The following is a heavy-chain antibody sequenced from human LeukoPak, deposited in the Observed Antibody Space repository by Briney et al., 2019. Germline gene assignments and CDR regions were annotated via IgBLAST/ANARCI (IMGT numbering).Heavy chain of an antibody. CDR2: ISSSGSTK. V-gene: IGHV3-48*03. D-gene: IGHD6-6*01. J-gene: IGHJ4*02. CDR1: GFTFSSYE. Sequence: GGSLRLSCAASGFTFSSYEMNWVRHAPGKGLEWVSYISSSGSTKYYADSVKGRFTISRDNAKNSLYLQMNSLRDEDTAVYYCVRDWGLAARPDYWGQGTLVTVSS. CDR3: VRDWGLAARPDY.